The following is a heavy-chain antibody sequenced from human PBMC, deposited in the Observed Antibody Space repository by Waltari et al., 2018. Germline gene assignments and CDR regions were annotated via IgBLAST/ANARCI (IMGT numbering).Heavy chain of an antibody. Sequence: QLQLVESGGGVVQPGKSLRLSCAASGFTMSSYFMHWVRQAPGKGLEWVAVVWSDGNEKYYVDSVKGRFTISRDNSKNIVYLQMNSLRAEDTAVYFCAKEQEAFDIWGQGTVVTVS. V-gene: IGHV3-33*06. J-gene: IGHJ3*02. CDR1: GFTMSSYF. CDR3: AKEQEAFDI. CDR2: VWSDGNEK.